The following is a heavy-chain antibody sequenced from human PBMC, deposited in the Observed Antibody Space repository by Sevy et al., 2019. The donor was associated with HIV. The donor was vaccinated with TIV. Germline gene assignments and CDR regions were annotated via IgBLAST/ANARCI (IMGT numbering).Heavy chain of an antibody. CDR3: ARAGPLGDLDHFDR. CDR2: INQDGSQK. J-gene: IGHJ4*02. Sequence: GGSLRLSCATSEFTFSRYWMTWVRQAPGKGLEWVVYINQDGSQKSYVDSVKGRFTISRDNTKNSLFLQMNSLRAEDTAVYYCARAGPLGDLDHFDRWGQGTLVIVSS. D-gene: IGHD2-21*01. CDR1: EFTFSRYW. V-gene: IGHV3-7*03.